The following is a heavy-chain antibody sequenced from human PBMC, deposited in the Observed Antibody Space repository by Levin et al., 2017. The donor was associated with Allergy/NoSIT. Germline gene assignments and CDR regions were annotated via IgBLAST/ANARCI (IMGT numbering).Heavy chain of an antibody. CDR2: ISAYNGNT. CDR3: ARAELEPPMLRPTETPRFDY. J-gene: IGHJ4*02. CDR1: GYTFTSYG. D-gene: IGHD1-1*01. V-gene: IGHV1-18*01. Sequence: GESLKISCKASGYTFTSYGISWVRQAPGQGLEWMGWISAYNGNTNYAQKLQGRVTMTTDTSTSTAYMELRSLRSDDTAVYYCARAELEPPMLRPTETPRFDYWGQGTLVTVSS.